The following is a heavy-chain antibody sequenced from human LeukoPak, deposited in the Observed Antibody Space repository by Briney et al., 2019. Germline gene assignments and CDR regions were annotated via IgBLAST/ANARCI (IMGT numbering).Heavy chain of an antibody. Sequence: SETLSLTCTVSGGSISSYYWSWIGQPPGKGLEWIVYIYYSGSTNYNPSLKSRVTISVDTSKNQFSLKLSSVTAADTAVYYCARLYYYDSSGYSDFDYWGQGTLVTVSS. CDR1: GGSISSYY. D-gene: IGHD3-22*01. CDR2: IYYSGST. CDR3: ARLYYYDSSGYSDFDY. V-gene: IGHV4-59*01. J-gene: IGHJ4*02.